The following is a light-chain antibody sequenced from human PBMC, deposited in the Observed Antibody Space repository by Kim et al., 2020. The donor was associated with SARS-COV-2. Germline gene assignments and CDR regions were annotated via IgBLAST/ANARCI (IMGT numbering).Light chain of an antibody. CDR1: QGISSY. CDR2: AAS. V-gene: IGKV1-8*01. Sequence: AIRITQSPSSLSASTGDRVTITCRASQGISSYLAWYQQKPGKAPKLLIYAASTLQSGVPSRFSGSGSGTDFTLTISCLQSEDFATYYWQQYYSYPPLTFGGGTKVDIK. CDR3: QQYYSYPPLT. J-gene: IGKJ4*02.